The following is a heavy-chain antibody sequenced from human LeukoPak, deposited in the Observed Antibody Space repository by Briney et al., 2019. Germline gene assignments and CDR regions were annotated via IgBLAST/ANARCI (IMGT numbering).Heavy chain of an antibody. D-gene: IGHD3-22*01. J-gene: IGHJ3*02. CDR3: ARGSTYYYDSSGYYPDAFDI. CDR1: GFTFDDYG. V-gene: IGHV3-20*04. CDR2: INWNGGST. Sequence: GGSLRLSCAASGFTFDDYGMSWVRQAPGKGLEWVSGINWNGGSTGYADSVKGRFTISRDNAKNSLYLQMNSLRAEDTAVYYCARGSTYYYDSSGYYPDAFDIWGQGTMVTVSS.